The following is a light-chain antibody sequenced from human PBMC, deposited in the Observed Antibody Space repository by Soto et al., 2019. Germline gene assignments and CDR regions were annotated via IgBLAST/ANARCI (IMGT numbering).Light chain of an antibody. CDR2: GAS. V-gene: IGKV1-39*01. CDR1: MRISNY. Sequence: DIMLIQSPSSLSASVGERVTITCRAKMRISNYLNWYQQRPGKAPKLLISGASTLQSGLPSRFSGSGSGAVFPLTISRLSADYSATYYCQQSHSTPLTFGRGTKLEIK. CDR3: QQSHSTPLT. J-gene: IGKJ4*01.